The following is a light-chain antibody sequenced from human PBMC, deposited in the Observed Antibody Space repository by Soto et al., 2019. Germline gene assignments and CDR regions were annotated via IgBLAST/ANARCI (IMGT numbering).Light chain of an antibody. CDR3: QKYDSAART. CDR1: QGISNS. V-gene: IGKV1-27*01. CDR2: GAS. Sequence: SSLSASVGDRVTITCRASQGISNSLAWYQQRPGRVPKLLIYGASNLQSEVPSRFSGSGSGTDFTLTISSLQPEDVATYYCQKYDSAARTFGQGTKVDIK. J-gene: IGKJ1*01.